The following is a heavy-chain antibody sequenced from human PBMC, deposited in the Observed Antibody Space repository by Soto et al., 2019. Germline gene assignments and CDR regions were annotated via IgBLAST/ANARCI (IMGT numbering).Heavy chain of an antibody. CDR3: AMGGSPYVWFNEY. CDR1: GDIFSSFA. J-gene: IGHJ4*02. V-gene: IGHV1-69*01. D-gene: IGHD3-16*01. Sequence: QEQLVQSGAEVKKPGSSMKVSCKASGDIFSSFAISWVRQAPGQGLEWMGGIIPVFGTTNYAQKFQDRVTITADESTNTAYMELSSLRSEDTAIYYGAMGGSPYVWFNEYLGQGTLVTVSS. CDR2: IIPVFGTT.